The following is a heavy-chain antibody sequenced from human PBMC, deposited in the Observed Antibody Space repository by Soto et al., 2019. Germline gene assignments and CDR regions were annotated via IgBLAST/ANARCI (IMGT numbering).Heavy chain of an antibody. CDR1: GFTFSDYR. Sequence: RRLSCAASGFTFSDYRMVWVRQAPGKGLEWVSTISSGGAYIYYADSVRGRFTISRDNAKNSLHLQMDTLSAEDTAIYYCVRDPGYCSSSTCYGNYFDYWG. V-gene: IGHV3-21*01. CDR3: VRDPGYCSSSTCYGNYFDY. D-gene: IGHD2-2*01. CDR2: ISSGGAYI. J-gene: IGHJ4*01.